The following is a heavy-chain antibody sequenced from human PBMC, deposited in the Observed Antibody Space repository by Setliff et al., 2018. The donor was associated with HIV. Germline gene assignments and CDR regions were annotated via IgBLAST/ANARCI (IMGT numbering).Heavy chain of an antibody. D-gene: IGHD2-15*01. CDR2: IYPGDSDT. J-gene: IGHJ4*02. V-gene: IGHV5-51*01. Sequence: HGESLKISCKGSGYSFTSYWIGWVRQMPGRGLEWMGIIYPGDSDTRYSPSFEGQVTISADKSISTAYLQWSSLKASDTAIYYCARSPIRYCSSGSCYSGFDQWGQGTPVTVSS. CDR3: ARSPIRYCSSGSCYSGFDQ. CDR1: GYSFTSYW.